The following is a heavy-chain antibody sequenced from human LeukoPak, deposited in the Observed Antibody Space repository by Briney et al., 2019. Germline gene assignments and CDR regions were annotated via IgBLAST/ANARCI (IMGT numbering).Heavy chain of an antibody. V-gene: IGHV3-23*01. Sequence: GGSLRLSCAASGFTFSSYAMNWVRQAPGKGLEWVSVISGSGGSTYYADSVKGRFTISRDNSKNTLYLQMSSLRAEDTAVYYCAKGGGDSYYSGIVYWGQGTLVTVSS. CDR3: AKGGGDSYYSGIVY. CDR1: GFTFSSYA. J-gene: IGHJ4*02. CDR2: ISGSGGST. D-gene: IGHD2-21*01.